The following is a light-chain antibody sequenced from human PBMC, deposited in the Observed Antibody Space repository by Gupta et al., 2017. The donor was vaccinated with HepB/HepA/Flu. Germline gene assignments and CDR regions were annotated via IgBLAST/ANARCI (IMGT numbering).Light chain of an antibody. CDR1: QSVLKASNNKNY. V-gene: IGKV4-1*01. CDR3: QQYYTTPFT. J-gene: IGKJ3*01. CDR2: WAS. Sequence: IVMTQYPESLAVSLGAWATINCKSTQSVLKASNNKNYLTWYQQKPGQPPKLLISWASTRESGVPDRFSGSGSGTDFTLTISILQAEDVGVYYGQQYYTTPFTFGPGTKVDIK.